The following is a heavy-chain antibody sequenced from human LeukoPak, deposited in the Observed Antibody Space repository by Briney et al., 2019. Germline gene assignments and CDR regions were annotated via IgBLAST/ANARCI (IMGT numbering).Heavy chain of an antibody. J-gene: IGHJ6*02. V-gene: IGHV3-74*01. Sequence: PGGSLRLSCAASGFTFSSYWMHWVRQAPGKGLVWVSRINSDGSSTSYADSVKGRFTISRDNAKNTLYLQMNSLRAEDTAVYYCARELRGSSGSYPYYYYYGMDVWGQGTTVTVSS. CDR1: GFTFSSYW. CDR3: ARELRGSSGSYPYYYYYGMDV. D-gene: IGHD1-26*01. CDR2: INSDGSST.